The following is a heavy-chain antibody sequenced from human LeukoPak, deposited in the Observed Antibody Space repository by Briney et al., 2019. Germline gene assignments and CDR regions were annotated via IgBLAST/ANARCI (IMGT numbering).Heavy chain of an antibody. CDR3: ARGPILLTFGGVGG. Sequence: PGGSLRLSCAASGFTFRSYAMSWVRQAPGKGLEWGSVISDTGGNTYNADSVKGRFTISRDNSKNTLYLQMNTLRAEDTAVYYCARGPILLTFGGVGGWGQGTLVAVSS. D-gene: IGHD3-16*01. V-gene: IGHV3-23*01. CDR2: ISDTGGNT. J-gene: IGHJ4*02. CDR1: GFTFRSYA.